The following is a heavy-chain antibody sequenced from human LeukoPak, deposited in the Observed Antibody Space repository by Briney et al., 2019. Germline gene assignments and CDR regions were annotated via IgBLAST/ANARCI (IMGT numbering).Heavy chain of an antibody. J-gene: IGHJ4*02. D-gene: IGHD2-21*02. CDR3: AKDPTYCGGDCYSGYFDS. V-gene: IGHV3-23*01. CDR1: GFTFSSYA. Sequence: GALRLSCAASGFTFSSYAMSWVRQAPGKGLEWVSAISGSGGSTYYADSVKGRFTISRDNSKNTLYLQMNSLRAEDTALYYCAKDPTYCGGDCYSGYFDSWGQGTLVTVSS. CDR2: ISGSGGST.